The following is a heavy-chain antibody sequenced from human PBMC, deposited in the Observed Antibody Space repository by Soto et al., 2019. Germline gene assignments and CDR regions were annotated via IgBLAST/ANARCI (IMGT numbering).Heavy chain of an antibody. Sequence: QVQLQESGPGLVKPSETLSLTCTVSGGSISSYYWSWIRQPPGKGLEWIGYIYYSGSTNYNPSLKSRVPISVDTSKNQFSLKLSSVTAAATAAYYCARRYGGNFDYWGQGTLVTVSS. CDR2: IYYSGST. CDR3: ARRYGGNFDY. J-gene: IGHJ4*02. D-gene: IGHD3-16*01. V-gene: IGHV4-59*01. CDR1: GGSISSYY.